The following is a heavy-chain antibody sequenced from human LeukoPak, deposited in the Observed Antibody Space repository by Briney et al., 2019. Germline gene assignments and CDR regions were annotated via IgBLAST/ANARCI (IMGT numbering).Heavy chain of an antibody. Sequence: GASVRVSCKVSGYTFTSYGISWVREAPGQGLEWMGWISAYNGNTNYTQKRQVRVTMTTDTSTSTAYMELRSLRSDDTAVYYCARPLRYDFWSGRNWFDPWGQGTLVTVSS. CDR2: ISAYNGNT. CDR1: GYTFTSYG. J-gene: IGHJ5*02. CDR3: ARPLRYDFWSGRNWFDP. V-gene: IGHV1-18*01. D-gene: IGHD3-3*01.